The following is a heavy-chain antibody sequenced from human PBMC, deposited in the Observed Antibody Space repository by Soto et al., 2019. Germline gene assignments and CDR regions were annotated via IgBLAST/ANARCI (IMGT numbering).Heavy chain of an antibody. CDR2: ICWNGDR. CDR3: THRPHPVHGDYGLDN. Sequence: ESGPTLVHPTQPLTMICSFSGFSLNSDGVGVGWIRQPPGKALEWLALICWNGDRCYSPSLESRHTVTSDASRSQVVLTMTNMDPVDTGTYSCTHRPHPVHGDYGLDNWGQGALVTVSS. CDR1: GFSLNSDGVG. D-gene: IGHD4-17*01. V-gene: IGHV2-5*01. J-gene: IGHJ4*02.